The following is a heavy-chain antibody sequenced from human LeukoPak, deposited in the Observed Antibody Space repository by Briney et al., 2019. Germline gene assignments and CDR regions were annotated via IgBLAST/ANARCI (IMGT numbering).Heavy chain of an antibody. CDR1: GFTFSDYY. CDR2: IGSRVSNI. J-gene: IGHJ5*02. D-gene: IGHD6-13*01. CDR3: ARAAGWLDP. Sequence: GGSLRLSCTASGFTFSDYYMSWIRQAPGKGLEWVSYIGSRVSNIFHADSVRGRFTISRDNAKNSLYLQMNSLRAEDTAVYYCARAAGWLDPWGQGTLVTVSS. V-gene: IGHV3-11*01.